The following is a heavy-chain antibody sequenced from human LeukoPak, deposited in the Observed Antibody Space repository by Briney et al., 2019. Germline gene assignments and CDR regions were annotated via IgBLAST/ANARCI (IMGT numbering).Heavy chain of an antibody. V-gene: IGHV5-51*01. CDR2: IYPGDSDT. CDR3: ARRGYCSSTSCLGFVP. D-gene: IGHD2-2*01. J-gene: IGHJ5*02. Sequence: GESLKISCKGSGYSFTSYWIGWVRQMPGKGLEWMGIIYPGDSDTRYSPSFQGQVTISADKSISTAYLQWSSLKASDTAMYYCARRGYCSSTSCLGFVPWGQGTLVTVSS. CDR1: GYSFTSYW.